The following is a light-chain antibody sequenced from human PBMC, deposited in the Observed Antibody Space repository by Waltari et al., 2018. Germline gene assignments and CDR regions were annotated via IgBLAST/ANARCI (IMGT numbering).Light chain of an antibody. J-gene: IGLJ3*02. CDR3: HSRDSTGNLWV. Sequence: SSELTQDPAVSVALGQTVRITCQGDSVRRFYASWYQQKPGQAPVLVIYGKNNRPSGIPDRFPGSNAGNTASLTITGTRAEDEADYYCHSRDSTGNLWVFGGGTKLTV. V-gene: IGLV3-19*01. CDR1: SVRRFY. CDR2: GKN.